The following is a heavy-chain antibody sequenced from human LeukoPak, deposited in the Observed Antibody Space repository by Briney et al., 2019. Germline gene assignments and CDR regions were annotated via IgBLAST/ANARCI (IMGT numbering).Heavy chain of an antibody. CDR2: INPNSGGT. J-gene: IGHJ4*02. V-gene: IGHV1-2*02. CDR3: ARDSCSSTSCLSIDDY. Sequence: GASVKVSCKASGYTISGYYMHWVRQAPGQGLEWMGWINPNSGGTNYAQKFQGRVTMTRDTSISTAYMELSRLSPDDTAVYYCARDSCSSTSCLSIDDYWGQGTLVTVSS. CDR1: GYTISGYY. D-gene: IGHD2-2*01.